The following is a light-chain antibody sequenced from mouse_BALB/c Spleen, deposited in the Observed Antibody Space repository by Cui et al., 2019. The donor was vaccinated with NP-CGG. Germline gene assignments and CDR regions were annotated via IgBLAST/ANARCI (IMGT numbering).Light chain of an antibody. J-gene: IGLJ1*01. Sequence: QPVVTQESALTTSPGETVTFTCRSSTGAVTTSNYANWVQEKPDHLFTGLIGGTNNRAPGVPARFSGSLIGDKAALTITGAQTEDEAIYFCALWYSNHWVFGGGTKLTVL. CDR2: GTN. CDR1: TGAVTTSNY. CDR3: ALWYSNHWV. V-gene: IGLV1*01.